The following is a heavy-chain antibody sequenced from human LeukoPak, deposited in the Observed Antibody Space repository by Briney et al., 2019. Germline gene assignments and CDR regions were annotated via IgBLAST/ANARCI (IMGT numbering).Heavy chain of an antibody. CDR1: GFTFSIYA. J-gene: IGHJ4*02. Sequence: GGSLRLSCAASGFTFSIYAMSWVRQAPGKGLEWVSALSGSGGTTDYADSVKGRFTISRDNSKNTLFLQMKSLRAEDTAVYYCAKDPRVGSRVATPCHWGQGTLVTVSS. CDR3: AKDPRVGSRVATPCH. CDR2: LSGSGGTT. D-gene: IGHD5-24*01. V-gene: IGHV3-23*01.